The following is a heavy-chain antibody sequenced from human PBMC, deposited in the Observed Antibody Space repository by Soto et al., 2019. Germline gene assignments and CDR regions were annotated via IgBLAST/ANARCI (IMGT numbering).Heavy chain of an antibody. V-gene: IGHV1-2*02. J-gene: IGHJ4*02. D-gene: IGHD6-13*01. Sequence: ASVKVSCKTSGYTFIGYYLNWVRQAPGQGLEWMGWVNPHTGGTHYAQKFGGRVTMTRDTSTYTAYMELSGLKFDDTATYFCARVMAYEQQLVPFDYWGQGTLVTVSS. CDR2: VNPHTGGT. CDR1: GYTFIGYY. CDR3: ARVMAYEQQLVPFDY.